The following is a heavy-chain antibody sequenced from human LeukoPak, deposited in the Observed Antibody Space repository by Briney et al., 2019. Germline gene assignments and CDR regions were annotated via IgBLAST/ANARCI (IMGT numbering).Heavy chain of an antibody. J-gene: IGHJ4*02. V-gene: IGHV1-46*01. Sequence: ASVKVSCKASGYTFASYYMHWVRQAPGQGLEWMGIINPSGGSTTSAQKFQGRVTMTRDTSTSTVYMELSSLRSEDTAVYYCARDSTPTYYSGTYYFAYWGQGTLVTVSS. CDR1: GYTFASYY. CDR3: ARDSTPTYYSGTYYFAY. CDR2: INPSGGST. D-gene: IGHD1-26*01.